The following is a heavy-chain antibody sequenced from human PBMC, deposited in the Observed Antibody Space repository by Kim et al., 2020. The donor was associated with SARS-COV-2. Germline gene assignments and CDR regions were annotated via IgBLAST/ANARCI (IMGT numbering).Heavy chain of an antibody. J-gene: IGHJ4*02. Sequence: GGSLRLSCAASGFTFSNFWMSWARQAPGKGLEWVANIKQDGSEKKYVGSVKGRFTISRDNAKNSVYLQMNSLRVEDTAVYFCARDAWAQGGTDGFDHWGQGTLVTVSS. CDR1: GFTFSNFW. V-gene: IGHV3-7*01. CDR2: IKQDGSEK. D-gene: IGHD3-16*01. CDR3: ARDAWAQGGTDGFDH.